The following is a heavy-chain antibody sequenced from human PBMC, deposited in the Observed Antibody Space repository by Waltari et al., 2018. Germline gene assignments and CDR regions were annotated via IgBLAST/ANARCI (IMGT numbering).Heavy chain of an antibody. CDR3: ATYVGASIGTAAFDV. CDR2: ISYTGAT. D-gene: IGHD3-16*01. V-gene: IGHV4-39*01. CDR1: GGSITNNRHS. J-gene: IGHJ3*01. Sequence: QLHLQESGPGLVKPSETLSLTCSVSGGSITNNRHSWGWIRQPPGKGLEWAATISYTGATYNNPSLKSRVTISGDTSKNQFSLKLNSVTAADTAVYYCATYVGASIGTAAFDVWGQGTMVTVSS.